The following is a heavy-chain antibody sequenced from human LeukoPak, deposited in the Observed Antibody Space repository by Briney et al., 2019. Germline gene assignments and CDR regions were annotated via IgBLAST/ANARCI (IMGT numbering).Heavy chain of an antibody. CDR2: ISSSSSYI. CDR3: ANEKTKTFDY. Sequence: PGGSLRLSCAASGFTFSSYSMNWVRQAPGKGLEWVSSISSSSSYIYYADSVKGRFTISRDNSKNSLYLQMNNLRTEDTAFYYCANEKTKTFDYWGRGTLVTVSS. CDR1: GFTFSSYS. V-gene: IGHV3-21*04. J-gene: IGHJ4*02. D-gene: IGHD1-14*01.